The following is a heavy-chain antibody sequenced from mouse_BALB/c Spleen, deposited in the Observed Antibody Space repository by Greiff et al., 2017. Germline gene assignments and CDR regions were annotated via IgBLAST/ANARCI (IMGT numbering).Heavy chain of an antibody. Sequence: LMESGGGLVQPGGSRKLSCAASGFTFSSFGMHWVRQAPEKGLEWVAYISSGSSTIYYADTVKGRFTIARDNPKNTLFLQMTSLRSEDTAMYYCARYGSSSFDYWGQGTTLTVSS. CDR3: ARYGSSSFDY. CDR2: ISSGSSTI. V-gene: IGHV5-17*02. CDR1: GFTFSSFG. J-gene: IGHJ2*01. D-gene: IGHD1-1*01.